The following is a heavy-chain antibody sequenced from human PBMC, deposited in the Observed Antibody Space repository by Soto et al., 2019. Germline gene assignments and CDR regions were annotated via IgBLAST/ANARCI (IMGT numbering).Heavy chain of an antibody. CDR2: IYYSGST. J-gene: IGHJ6*02. D-gene: IGHD6-13*01. Sequence: SETLSLTCTVSGGSISSSSYYWGWIRQPPGKGLEWIGSIYYSGSTYYNPSLKSRVTISVDTSKNQFSLKLSSVTAADTAVYYCETAAVAGTIGRYYYYGMDVWGQGTTVTVSS. CDR3: ETAAVAGTIGRYYYYGMDV. CDR1: GGSISSSSYY. V-gene: IGHV4-39*01.